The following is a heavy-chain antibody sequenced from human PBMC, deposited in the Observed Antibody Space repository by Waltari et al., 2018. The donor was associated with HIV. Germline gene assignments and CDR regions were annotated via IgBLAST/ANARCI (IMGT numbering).Heavy chain of an antibody. CDR2: ISYDGMKK. CDR3: ARDSSQVHWFGESLAL. CDR1: GPDFGSDG. D-gene: IGHD3-10*01. J-gene: IGHJ4*02. V-gene: IGHV3-30*03. Sequence: QVQLVESGGGVVQPGDVLRLSCAASGPDFGSDGMHWVRQAPGKGLEWRAAISYDGMKKYYGDSLRDRLTISRDNSKKTLYLQMNTLRPEDTAIYFCARDSSQVHWFGESLALWGQGTLVIVSS.